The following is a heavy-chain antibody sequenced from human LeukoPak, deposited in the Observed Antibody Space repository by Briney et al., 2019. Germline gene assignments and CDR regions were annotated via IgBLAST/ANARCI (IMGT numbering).Heavy chain of an antibody. CDR2: IVPIFGTA. D-gene: IGHD3-9*01. CDR1: GGTFSSYA. CDR3: ARVFVFDWSIDP. V-gene: IGHV1-69*13. Sequence: GASVKVSCKASGGTFSSYAISWVRQAPGQGLEWMGGIVPIFGTANYAQKFQGRVTITADESTSTAYMELSSLRSEDTAVYYCARVFVFDWSIDPWGQGTLVTVSS. J-gene: IGHJ5*02.